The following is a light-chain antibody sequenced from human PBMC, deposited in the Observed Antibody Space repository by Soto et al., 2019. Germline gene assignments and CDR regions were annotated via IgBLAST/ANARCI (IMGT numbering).Light chain of an antibody. V-gene: IGKV1-5*01. J-gene: IGKJ1*01. CDR1: QSISSW. Sequence: PRSQSPTPLSPSVGARATITCRASQSISSWLAWYQQKPGKAPKLLIYEASSLESGVPSRFSGSGSGTEFTLTISSLQPDDFATFYCQQYNGYSRTFGQGTKVDIK. CDR2: EAS. CDR3: QQYNGYSRT.